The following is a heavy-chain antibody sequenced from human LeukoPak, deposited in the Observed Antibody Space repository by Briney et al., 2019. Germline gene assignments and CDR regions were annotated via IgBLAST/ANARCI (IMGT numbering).Heavy chain of an antibody. CDR1: GGTFSSYA. D-gene: IGHD2-8*01. Sequence: SVKVSCKASGGTFSSYAISWVRQAPGQGLEWMGGIIPIFGTANYAQKFQGRVTITTDESTSTAYMELRSLRSDDTAVYYCARDEGGYCTNGVCLPRNYWGQGTLVTVSS. V-gene: IGHV1-69*05. J-gene: IGHJ4*02. CDR2: IIPIFGTA. CDR3: ARDEGGYCTNGVCLPRNY.